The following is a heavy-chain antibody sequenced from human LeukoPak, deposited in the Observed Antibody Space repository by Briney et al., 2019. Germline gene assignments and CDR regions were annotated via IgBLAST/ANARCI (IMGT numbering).Heavy chain of an antibody. CDR3: ARHVSGSSNAFDI. D-gene: IGHD6-6*01. V-gene: IGHV4-59*08. Sequence: PSETLSLTCSVSGGSLSTFYWSWLRQPPGKGLEWIGYIYYSDNINYNPSLKSRVTMSVDTSKNQFSLKLSSVTATDTAVYYCARHVSGSSNAFDIWGQGTMVTVSS. J-gene: IGHJ3*02. CDR2: IYYSDNI. CDR1: GGSLSTFY.